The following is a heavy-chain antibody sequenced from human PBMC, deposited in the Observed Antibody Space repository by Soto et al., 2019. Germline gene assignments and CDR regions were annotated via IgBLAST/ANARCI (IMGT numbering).Heavy chain of an antibody. CDR2: ISSSGSTI. CDR1: GFTFSDYY. J-gene: IGHJ4*02. V-gene: IGHV3-11*01. CDR3: ASVSSEGSSSYFDY. Sequence: PGGSLRLSCAASGFTFSDYYMSWIRQAPGKGLEWVSYISSSGSTIYYADSVKGRFTISRDNAKNSLYLQMNSLRAEDTAVHYCASVSSEGSSSYFDYWGQGTLVTVSS. D-gene: IGHD6-6*01.